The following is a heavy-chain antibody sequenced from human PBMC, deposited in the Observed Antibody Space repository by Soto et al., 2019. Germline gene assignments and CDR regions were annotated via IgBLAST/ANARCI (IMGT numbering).Heavy chain of an antibody. V-gene: IGHV3-21*01. CDR1: GFTFSSYS. CDR3: ARGGSTGTSSD. D-gene: IGHD1-1*01. CDR2: ISSSTSYI. Sequence: EVQLVESGGGLVKPGGSLRLSCAASGFTFSSYSMNWVRQAPGKGLEWVSSISSSTSYIYYADSVKGRFTISRDNAKNSLYLQMNSLRAEDTAVYYCARGGSTGTSSDWGQRTLVTVSS. J-gene: IGHJ4*02.